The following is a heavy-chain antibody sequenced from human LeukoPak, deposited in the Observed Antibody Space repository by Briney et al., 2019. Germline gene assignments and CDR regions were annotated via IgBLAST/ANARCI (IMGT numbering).Heavy chain of an antibody. CDR1: GFTFSSYA. V-gene: IGHV3-23*01. J-gene: IGHJ6*03. CDR2: ISGSGGST. Sequence: PGGSLRLSCAASGFTFSSYAMSWVRQTPGKGLEWVSAISGSGGSTYYADSVKGRFTISRDNSKNTLYLQMNSLRAEDTAVYYCAKAAIVVVPAASTPHGYMDVWGKGTTVTVSS. CDR3: AKAAIVVVPAASTPHGYMDV. D-gene: IGHD2-2*01.